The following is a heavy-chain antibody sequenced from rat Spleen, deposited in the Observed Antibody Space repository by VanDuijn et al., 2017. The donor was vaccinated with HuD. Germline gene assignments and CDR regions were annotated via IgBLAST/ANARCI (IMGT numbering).Heavy chain of an antibody. Sequence: EVQLQEPGPGLVKPSQSLSLTCSVTGYSITSNYWGWIRKFPGNKMEWIGHISYSGSTNYNPSLKSRISITRDTSKNQCFLQVNSVTTEDTATYYCARIMYTTDYYDHYFDYWGQVVMVTVSS. CDR3: ARIMYTTDYYDHYFDY. V-gene: IGHV3-1*01. J-gene: IGHJ2*01. D-gene: IGHD1-6*01. CDR2: ISYSGST. CDR1: GYSITSNY.